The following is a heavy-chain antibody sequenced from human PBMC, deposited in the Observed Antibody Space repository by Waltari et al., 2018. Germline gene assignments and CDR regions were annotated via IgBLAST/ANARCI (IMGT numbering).Heavy chain of an antibody. CDR2: IIPILGIA. J-gene: IGHJ4*02. CDR1: GGTFSSYT. Sequence: QVQLVQSGAEVKKPGSSVKVSCKASGGTFSSYTISWVRQAPGQGLEWMGRIIPILGIANYAQKFQGRVTITADKSTSTAYMELSSLRSEDTAVYYWARAQPDYGSGSYLDYWGQGTLVTVSS. CDR3: ARAQPDYGSGSYLDY. V-gene: IGHV1-69*02. D-gene: IGHD3-10*01.